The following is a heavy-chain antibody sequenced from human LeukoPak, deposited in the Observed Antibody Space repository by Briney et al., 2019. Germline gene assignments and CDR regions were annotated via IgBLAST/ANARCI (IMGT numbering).Heavy chain of an antibody. CDR3: ARETEMANLDY. V-gene: IGHV3-7*04. D-gene: IGHD5-24*01. Sequence: PGGSLRLSCEASGFTFSSYEMNWVRQAPGKGLEWVAYIKQDGSEKYYVDSVKGRFTISRDNAKKSLYLQMNSLRAEDTAVYYCARETEMANLDYWGQGTLVTVSS. CDR2: IKQDGSEK. J-gene: IGHJ4*02. CDR1: GFTFSSYE.